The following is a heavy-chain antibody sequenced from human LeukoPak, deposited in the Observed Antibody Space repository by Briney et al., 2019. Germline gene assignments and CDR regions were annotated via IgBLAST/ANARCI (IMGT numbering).Heavy chain of an antibody. CDR3: TTDSVGTTGGFDY. V-gene: IGHV3-15*01. D-gene: IGHD1-26*01. Sequence: GGSLRLSCAASGFTLSNAWMSWVRQAPGKGLEWVGRIKSKTDGGTTDYAAPVKGRFTILRDDSKNTLYLQMNSLKTEDTVVYYCTTDSVGTTGGFDYWGQGTLVTVSS. CDR1: GFTLSNAW. CDR2: IKSKTDGGTT. J-gene: IGHJ4*02.